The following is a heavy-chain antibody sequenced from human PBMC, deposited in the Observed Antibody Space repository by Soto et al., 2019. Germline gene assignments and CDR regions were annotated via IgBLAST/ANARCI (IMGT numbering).Heavy chain of an antibody. CDR2: VHDTGTT. CDR3: ARGLSSPSAAGV. D-gene: IGHD6-6*01. CDR1: GGSVSSGGNY. V-gene: IGHV4-39*01. Sequence: QLQLQESGPGLVKPSETLSLTCAVSGGSVSSGGNYWGWIRQSPGQGLEWIGSVHDTGTTHYNPSLTSRVTISVDTSKNQFSLNVNSVTAADTAVYSCARGLSSPSAAGVWGQGTLVTVSS. J-gene: IGHJ4*02.